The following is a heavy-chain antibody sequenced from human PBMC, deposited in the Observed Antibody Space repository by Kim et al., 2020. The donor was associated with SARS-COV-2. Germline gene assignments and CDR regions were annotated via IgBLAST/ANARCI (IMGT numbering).Heavy chain of an antibody. J-gene: IGHJ6*02. CDR2: TYYRSKWYN. V-gene: IGHV6-1*01. Sequence: SQTLSLTCAISGDSVSSNSAAWNWIRQSPSRGLEWLGRTYYRSKWYNDYAVSVKSRITINPDTSKNQFSLQLNSVTPGDTAVYYCARTTYESDLSRIAVAGAASYYGYYGMDVWGQRTTVTVSS. CDR1: GDSVSSNSAA. CDR3: ARTTYESDLSRIAVAGAASYYGYYGMDV. D-gene: IGHD6-19*01.